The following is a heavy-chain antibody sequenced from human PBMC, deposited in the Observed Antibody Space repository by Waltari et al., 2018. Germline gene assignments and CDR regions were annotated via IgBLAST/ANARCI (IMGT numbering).Heavy chain of an antibody. CDR1: GFTFSSYG. D-gene: IGHD4-17*01. Sequence: QVQLVESGGGVVQHGRSLRLSCAASGFTFSSYGMHWVRQAPGKGLGWVAVIWYDGSNKYYADSVKGRFTISRDNSKNTLYLQMNSLRAEDTAVYYCAHLGTTTAFDIWGQGTMVTVSS. CDR2: IWYDGSNK. CDR3: AHLGTTTAFDI. V-gene: IGHV3-33*01. J-gene: IGHJ3*02.